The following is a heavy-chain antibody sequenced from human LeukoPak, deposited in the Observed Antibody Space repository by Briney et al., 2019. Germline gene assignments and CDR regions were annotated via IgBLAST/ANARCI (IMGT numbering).Heavy chain of an antibody. D-gene: IGHD2-15*01. CDR3: ARQAFCSGSSCNPFDY. Sequence: SETLSLTCTVSGGSISSGFWSWIRQPPGKGLEWIGYIYYRGSTNYNPSLKSRVTISIDTSKSQFSLKLSSVTAADTAVYYFARQAFCSGSSCNPFDYWGQGTLVTVSS. J-gene: IGHJ4*02. V-gene: IGHV4-59*08. CDR1: GGSISSGF. CDR2: IYYRGST.